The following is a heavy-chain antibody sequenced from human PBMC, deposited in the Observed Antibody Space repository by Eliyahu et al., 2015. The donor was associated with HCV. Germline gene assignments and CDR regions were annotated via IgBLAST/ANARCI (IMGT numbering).Heavy chain of an antibody. Sequence: QVQLQQWGAGLLKPSETLSLTCAVYGGSFSGYYWSWIRQPPGKGLEWIGEINHSGSTNYNPSLKSRVTISVDTSKNQFSLKLSSVTAADTAVYYCARDSVYYYDSSGLRAAFDIWGQGTMVTVSS. J-gene: IGHJ3*02. V-gene: IGHV4-34*01. CDR1: GGSFSGYY. CDR2: INHSGST. D-gene: IGHD3-22*01. CDR3: ARDSVYYYDSSGLRAAFDI.